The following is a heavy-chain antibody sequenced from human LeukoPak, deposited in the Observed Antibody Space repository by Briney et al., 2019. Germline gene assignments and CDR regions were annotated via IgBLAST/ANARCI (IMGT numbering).Heavy chain of an antibody. CDR2: IYRGGTT. CDR1: GFTVSTDY. D-gene: IGHD6-13*01. V-gene: IGHV3-53*01. J-gene: IGHJ4*02. CDR3: ASSDRSSWYDY. Sequence: GGSLRLSCAASGFTVSTDYMTWVRQAPGKGLEWVSVIYRGGTTYYADSVKGRFTISRDNSKNTLYLQMNSLRVEDTAVYYCASSDRSSWYDYWGQGTLVTVSS.